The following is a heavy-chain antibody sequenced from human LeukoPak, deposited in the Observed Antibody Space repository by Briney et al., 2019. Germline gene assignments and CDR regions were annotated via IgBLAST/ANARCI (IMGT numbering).Heavy chain of an antibody. Sequence: GGSLRLSCAASGFTFSSYGMHWVRQAPGKGLEWVAFIRYDGSNKYYADSEKGRFTISRDNSKNTLYLQMNSLRAEDTAVYYCAKDSGYYYYYMDVWGKGTTVTVSS. J-gene: IGHJ6*03. CDR1: GFTFSSYG. CDR3: AKDSGYYYYYMDV. CDR2: IRYDGSNK. V-gene: IGHV3-30*02. D-gene: IGHD6-25*01.